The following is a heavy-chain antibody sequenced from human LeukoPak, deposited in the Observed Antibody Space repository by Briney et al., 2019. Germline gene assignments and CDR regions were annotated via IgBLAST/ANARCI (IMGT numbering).Heavy chain of an antibody. CDR2: IYYSGST. CDR3: ARNNWDYWYFDL. CDR1: GGSISSGDYY. J-gene: IGHJ2*01. V-gene: IGHV4-30-4*08. D-gene: IGHD1-20*01. Sequence: SETLSLTCTVSGGSISSGDYYWSWIRQPPGKGLEWIGYIYYSGSTYYNPSLKSRVTISVDTSKNQFSLKLSSVTAADTAVYYCARNNWDYWYFDLWGRGTLVTVSS.